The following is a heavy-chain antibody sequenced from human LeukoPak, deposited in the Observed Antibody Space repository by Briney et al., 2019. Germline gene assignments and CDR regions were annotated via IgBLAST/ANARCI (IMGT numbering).Heavy chain of an antibody. D-gene: IGHD2-15*01. CDR3: ARDEKDGPLWY. CDR2: ISYDGSNK. J-gene: IGHJ4*02. V-gene: IGHV3-30*04. Sequence: GGSLRLSCAASGFTFSSYAMHWVRQAPGKGLEWVAVISYDGSNKYYVDSVKGRFTISRDNSKNTLYLQMNSPRAEDTAIYYCARDEKDGPLWYWGQGILVFVSS. CDR1: GFTFSSYA.